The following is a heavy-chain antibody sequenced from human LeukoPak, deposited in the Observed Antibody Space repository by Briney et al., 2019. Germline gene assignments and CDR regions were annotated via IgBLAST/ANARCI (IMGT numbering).Heavy chain of an antibody. V-gene: IGHV3-23*01. Sequence: PGGSLRLSCAASGFTASNYGMSWVRQAPGKGLEWVSAISSSGASSNYADSVKGRFTISRDNSKNTLYLQMNSLRAEDTALYYCAKNYYDSSGPPDYWGQGTLVTVSS. CDR2: ISSSGASS. D-gene: IGHD3-22*01. CDR3: AKNYYDSSGPPDY. CDR1: GFTASNYG. J-gene: IGHJ4*02.